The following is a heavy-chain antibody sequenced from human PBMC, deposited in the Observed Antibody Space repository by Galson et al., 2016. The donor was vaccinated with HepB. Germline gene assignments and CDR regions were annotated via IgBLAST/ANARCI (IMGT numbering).Heavy chain of an antibody. D-gene: IGHD2-15*01. CDR1: GGSISSSTYY. Sequence: ETLSLTCTVSGGSISSSTYYWGWIRQPPGKGPEWIGNILYGGTTFYNPSLKSRVTISEDTSKNQFSLKLRSVTAADTAVYYCARSGRSGESIGGIQGAFDIWGQGTMVTVSS. CDR3: ARSGRSGESIGGIQGAFDI. V-gene: IGHV4-39*01. CDR2: ILYGGTT. J-gene: IGHJ3*02.